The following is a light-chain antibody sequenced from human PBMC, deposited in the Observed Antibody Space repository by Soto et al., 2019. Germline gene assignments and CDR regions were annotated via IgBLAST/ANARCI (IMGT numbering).Light chain of an antibody. CDR2: DVS. CDR3: SSYASISTFV. Sequence: QSALTQPASVSGSPGQSITLSCTGTSSDVGGYNYVSWYQQHPGKAPKLMIYDVSNRPSGVSDRFSGSKSGTTASLTISGLQTVDEADYYCSSYASISTFVFGTGTKLTVL. CDR1: SSDVGGYNY. V-gene: IGLV2-14*01. J-gene: IGLJ1*01.